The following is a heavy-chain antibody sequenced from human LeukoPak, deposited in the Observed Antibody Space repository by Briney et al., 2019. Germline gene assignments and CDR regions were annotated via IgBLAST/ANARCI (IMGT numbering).Heavy chain of an antibody. Sequence: ASVKVSCKASGDTFTSYSMHWVRQAPGQGLEWMGIINPSGGSTSYAQKFQGRVTMTRDTSTSTVYMELSSLRSEDTAVYYCARDFRVYDSSGYYYALGSWGQGTLVTVSS. J-gene: IGHJ5*02. V-gene: IGHV1-46*01. CDR2: INPSGGST. CDR1: GDTFTSYS. D-gene: IGHD3-22*01. CDR3: ARDFRVYDSSGYYYALGS.